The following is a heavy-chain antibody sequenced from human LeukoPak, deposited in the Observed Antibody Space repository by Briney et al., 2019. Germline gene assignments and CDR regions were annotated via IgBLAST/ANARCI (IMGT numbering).Heavy chain of an antibody. CDR3: ARTPDIVLMVYASNYFYYMDV. CDR2: IYTSGST. Sequence: SQTLSLTCTVSGGSISSGSYYWSWIRQPAGKGLEWIGRIYTSGSTNYNPSLKSRVTISVDTSKNQFSLKLSSVTAADTAVYYCARTPDIVLMVYASNYFYYMDVRGKGTTVTVSS. J-gene: IGHJ6*03. D-gene: IGHD2-8*01. CDR1: GGSISSGSYY. V-gene: IGHV4-61*02.